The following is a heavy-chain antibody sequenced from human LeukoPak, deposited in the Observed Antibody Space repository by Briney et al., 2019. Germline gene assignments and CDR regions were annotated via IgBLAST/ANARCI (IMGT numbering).Heavy chain of an antibody. CDR1: GGSISSSSYY. CDR3: ARCTTGTTAFDP. V-gene: IGHV4-39*07. J-gene: IGHJ5*02. CDR2: IYYSGST. D-gene: IGHD1-1*01. Sequence: SETLSLTCTVSGGSISSSSYYWGWIRQPPGKGLEWIGSIYYSGSTYYNPSLKSRVTISVDTSKNQFSLKLSSVTAADTAVYYCARCTTGTTAFDPWGQGTLVTVSS.